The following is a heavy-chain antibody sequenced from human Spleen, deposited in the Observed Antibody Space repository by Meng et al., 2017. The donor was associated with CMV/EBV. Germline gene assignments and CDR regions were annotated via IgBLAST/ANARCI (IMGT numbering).Heavy chain of an antibody. J-gene: IGHJ5*02. V-gene: IGHV3-30-3*01. Sequence: ASGFTFSSYAMHWVRQAPGKGLEWVAVISYDGSNIFYADSVKGRFSISRDNSKNTLYLQMNTLRVEDTAVYYCAREAVPKSSNGFDPWGQGTLVTVSS. CDR1: GFTFSSYA. CDR2: ISYDGSNI. D-gene: IGHD6-19*01. CDR3: AREAVPKSSNGFDP.